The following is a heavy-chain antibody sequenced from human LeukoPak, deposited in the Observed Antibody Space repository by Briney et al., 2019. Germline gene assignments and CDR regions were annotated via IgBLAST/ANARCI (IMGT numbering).Heavy chain of an antibody. CDR3: ARVRHSGSYANWFDP. CDR1: GYTFTRYD. D-gene: IGHD3-10*01. CDR2: MNPNSGNT. V-gene: IGHV1-8*01. J-gene: IGHJ5*02. Sequence: GASVKASCKAFGYTFTRYDINWVRQATGQGLECMEWMNPNSGNTGYAQKFQGRVTMTRNTSISTAYMELSSLRSEDTAVYYCARVRHSGSYANWFDPWGQGTLVTVSS.